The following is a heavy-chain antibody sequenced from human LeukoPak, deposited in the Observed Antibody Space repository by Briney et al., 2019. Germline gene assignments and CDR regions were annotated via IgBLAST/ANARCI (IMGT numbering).Heavy chain of an antibody. J-gene: IGHJ4*02. Sequence: PGGSLRLSCAASGFTVSSNYMTWVRQAPGKGLEWVSVIYSGGIAYYADSVKGRFTISRDNSQSKVYLQMDSLRAEDTALYFCANIHVSAGWGQGTQVIVSS. CDR1: GFTVSSNY. CDR2: IYSGGIA. D-gene: IGHD2/OR15-2a*01. CDR3: ANIHVSAG. V-gene: IGHV3-53*01.